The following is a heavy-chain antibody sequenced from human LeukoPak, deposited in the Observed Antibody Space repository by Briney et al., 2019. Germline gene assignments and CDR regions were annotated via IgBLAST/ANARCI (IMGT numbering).Heavy chain of an antibody. J-gene: IGHJ4*02. CDR2: MNPNSGNT. CDR3: ARGVGGIAVVGRGFDY. V-gene: IGHV1-8*01. Sequence: ASVKVSCKASGYTFTSYDINWVRQATGQGLEWLRWMNPNSGNTGYAQKFQGRVTMTRNTSISTAYMELSSLRSEDTAVYYCARGVGGIAVVGRGFDYWGQGTPVTVSS. CDR1: GYTFTSYD. D-gene: IGHD6-19*01.